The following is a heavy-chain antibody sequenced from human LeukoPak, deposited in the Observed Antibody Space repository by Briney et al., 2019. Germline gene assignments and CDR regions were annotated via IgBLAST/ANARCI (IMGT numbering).Heavy chain of an antibody. V-gene: IGHV3-30-3*01. CDR1: GFTFSSYA. D-gene: IGHD2-2*01. Sequence: GRSLRLSCAASGFTFSSYAMHWVRQAPGKGLEWVAVISYDGSNKYYADSVKGRFTISRDNSKNTLYLQMNSLRAEDTAVYYCARTLGYCSSTSCYDYYYWGRGTLVTVSS. J-gene: IGHJ4*02. CDR3: ARTLGYCSSTSCYDYYY. CDR2: ISYDGSNK.